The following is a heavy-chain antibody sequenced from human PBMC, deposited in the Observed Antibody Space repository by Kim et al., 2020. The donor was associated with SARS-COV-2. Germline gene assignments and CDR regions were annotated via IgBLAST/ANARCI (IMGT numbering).Heavy chain of an antibody. D-gene: IGHD1-26*01. CDR1: GGSFSGYY. Sequence: SETLSLTCAVYGGSFSGYYWSWIRQPPGKGLEWIGEINHSGSTNYNPSLKSRVTISVDTSKNQFSLKLSSVTAADTAVYYCARTIVGATRGLWDYYGMDVWGQGTTVTVSS. V-gene: IGHV4-34*01. J-gene: IGHJ6*02. CDR2: INHSGST. CDR3: ARTIVGATRGLWDYYGMDV.